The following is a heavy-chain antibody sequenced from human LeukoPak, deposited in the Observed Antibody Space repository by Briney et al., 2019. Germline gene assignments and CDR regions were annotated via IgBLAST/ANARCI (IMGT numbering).Heavy chain of an antibody. CDR3: ARGITFYYDNNGYAAFDY. Sequence: SVKLSCKASVGTFSSNGINWVRHAPGQGLEWMGRIIVLFGTATYSQKFQCRVTITTNESTNTAHMELTSRTSEDTAVYYCARGITFYYDNNGYAAFDYWGQGTRVTVSS. CDR2: IIVLFGTA. J-gene: IGHJ4*02. CDR1: VGTFSSNG. V-gene: IGHV1-69*05. D-gene: IGHD3-22*01.